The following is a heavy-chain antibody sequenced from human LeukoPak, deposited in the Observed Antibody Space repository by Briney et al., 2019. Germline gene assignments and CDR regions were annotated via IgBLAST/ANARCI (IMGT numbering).Heavy chain of an antibody. V-gene: IGHV3-30*03. CDR1: GFTFSSYG. D-gene: IGHD1-26*01. J-gene: IGHJ4*02. CDR3: AAPQWELLN. Sequence: GGSLRLSCAASGFTFSSYGMHWVRQAPGKGLEWVAVISYDGSNKYYADSVKGRFTISRDNSKNTLYLQMNSLRAEDTAVYYCAAPQWELLNWGQGTLVTVSS. CDR2: ISYDGSNK.